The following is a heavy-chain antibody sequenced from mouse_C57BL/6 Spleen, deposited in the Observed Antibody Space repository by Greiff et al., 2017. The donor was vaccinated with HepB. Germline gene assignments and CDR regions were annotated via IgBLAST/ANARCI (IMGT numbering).Heavy chain of an antibody. CDR1: GYTFTDYE. Sequence: VKLMESGAELVRPGASVTLSCKASGYTFTDYEMHWVKQTSVHGLEWIGAIDPETGGTAYNQKFKGKAILTADKSSSTAYMELRSLTSADSAVYYCTRWKGIGTAWFAYWGQGTLVTVSA. J-gene: IGHJ3*01. D-gene: IGHD4-1*01. CDR2: IDPETGGT. CDR3: TRWKGIGTAWFAY. V-gene: IGHV1-15*01.